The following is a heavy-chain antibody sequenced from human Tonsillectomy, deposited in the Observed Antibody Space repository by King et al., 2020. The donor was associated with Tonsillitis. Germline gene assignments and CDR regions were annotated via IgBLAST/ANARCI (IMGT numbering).Heavy chain of an antibody. CDR2: ISHSGHT. J-gene: IGHJ4*02. V-gene: IGHV4-34*01. D-gene: IGHD3-3*01. CDR1: GGSLSGYS. CDR3: ARGFYNDFWRGSSYYFDH. Sequence: VQLQQWGAGLLKPSETLSLTCAVYGGSLSGYSWTWIRQPPGKGLEWIGEISHSGHTNYRPSLKSRVTMSVDTSKNQLSLELNSVTAADTAIYYCARGFYNDFWRGSSYYFDHWGRGSLVTVSS.